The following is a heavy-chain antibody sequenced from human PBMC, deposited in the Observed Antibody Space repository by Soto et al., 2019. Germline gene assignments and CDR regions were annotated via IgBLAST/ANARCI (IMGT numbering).Heavy chain of an antibody. CDR2: FRSGGDDETT. V-gene: IGHV3-23*01. CDR1: GFTFSSYS. D-gene: IGHD3-10*01. Sequence: TGGSLRLSCAASGFTFSSYSMSWVRQAPGKGLEWVSGFRSGGDDETTYYADAVRGRFTISRDNSKNTPFLQMNSLRAEDTAIYYCAKKVNSGSGSQFFDYWGQGTLVTVSS. CDR3: AKKVNSGSGSQFFDY. J-gene: IGHJ4*02.